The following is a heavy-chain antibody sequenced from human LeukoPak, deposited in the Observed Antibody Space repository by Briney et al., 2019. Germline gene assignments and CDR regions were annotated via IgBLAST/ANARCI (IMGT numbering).Heavy chain of an antibody. Sequence: GGSLRLSCAASGFTFSNYWMSWVRQAPGKGLEWVANIKEDGSEKYYVDSVKGRFTISRENARNSLYLQMNSLRAEDTAVYYCASGRQLGYWGQGTLVTVSS. CDR3: ASGRQLGY. J-gene: IGHJ4*02. D-gene: IGHD6-13*01. CDR1: GFTFSNYW. V-gene: IGHV3-7*01. CDR2: IKEDGSEK.